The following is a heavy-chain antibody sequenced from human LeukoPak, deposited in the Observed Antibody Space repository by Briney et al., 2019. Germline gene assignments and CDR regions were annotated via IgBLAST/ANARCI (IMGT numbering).Heavy chain of an antibody. CDR3: TWSGEAD. J-gene: IGHJ1*01. D-gene: IGHD3-3*01. CDR1: GFSFRSSW. CDR2: IKQDGSEK. Sequence: GGSLRLSCASSGFSFRSSWMSWFRRAPGEGLEWVADIKQDGSEKYYVDSVKGRFTISRDNARNSLFLQMNSLRADDTAVYYCTWSGEADWGQGTLVTVSS. V-gene: IGHV3-7*01.